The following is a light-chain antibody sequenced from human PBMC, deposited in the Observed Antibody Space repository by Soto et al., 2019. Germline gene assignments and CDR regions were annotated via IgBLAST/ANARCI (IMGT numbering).Light chain of an antibody. Sequence: EIVLTQSPGTLSLSPGERATLSCRASQSVSGSYLAWYQQKPGQAPRLLIYDASTRATGIPDRFSGSGSGTDFTLTISRLEPEDFAVYYCQRYGSSLHTCGQGTKLEIK. J-gene: IGKJ2*01. CDR1: QSVSGSY. CDR2: DAS. CDR3: QRYGSSLHT. V-gene: IGKV3-20*01.